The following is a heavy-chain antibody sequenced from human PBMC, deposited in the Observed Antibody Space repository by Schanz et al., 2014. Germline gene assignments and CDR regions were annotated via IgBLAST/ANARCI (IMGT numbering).Heavy chain of an antibody. V-gene: IGHV3-30*04. CDR2: ISYDGSNK. CDR1: GFTFSSYA. J-gene: IGHJ3*02. D-gene: IGHD6-19*01. Sequence: QVQLVESGGGVVQPGRSLRLSCAASGFTFSSYAMHWVRQAPGKGLEWVAVISYDGSNKYYADSVKGRFTISRDNSKNTLYLQINSLRAEDTAVYYCAGVRSGWNDGFDIWGQGTMVTVSS. CDR3: AGVRSGWNDGFDI.